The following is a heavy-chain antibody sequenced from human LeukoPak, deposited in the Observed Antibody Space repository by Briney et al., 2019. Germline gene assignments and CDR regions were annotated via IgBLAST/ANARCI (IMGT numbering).Heavy chain of an antibody. Sequence: GASVKVSCKASGYTFTSYGISWVRQAPGQGLEWMGWINTNNGNTYYAQRFQGRVTMTTDTSTSTAYLDLRSLRSDDTALYYCARDVLRYFDWFSGGYDVFDFWGQGTMVTVSS. J-gene: IGHJ3*01. CDR1: GYTFTSYG. CDR3: ARDVLRYFDWFSGGYDVFDF. CDR2: INTNNGNT. V-gene: IGHV1-18*01. D-gene: IGHD3-9*01.